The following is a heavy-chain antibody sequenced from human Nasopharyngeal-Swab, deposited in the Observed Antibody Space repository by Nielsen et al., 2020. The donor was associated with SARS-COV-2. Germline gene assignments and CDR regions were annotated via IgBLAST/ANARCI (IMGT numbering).Heavy chain of an antibody. V-gene: IGHV3-21*04. D-gene: IGHD5-12*01. CDR2: ISSSSSYI. J-gene: IGHJ6*02. Sequence: GSLRLSCAASGFTFSSYSMNWVRQAPGKGLEWVSSISSSSSYIYYADSVKGRFTISRDNSKNTLYLQMNSLRAEDTAVYYCAKDRDSGDDSDDYYHYYGMDVWGQGTTVTVFS. CDR1: GFTFSSYS. CDR3: AKDRDSGDDSDDYYHYYGMDV.